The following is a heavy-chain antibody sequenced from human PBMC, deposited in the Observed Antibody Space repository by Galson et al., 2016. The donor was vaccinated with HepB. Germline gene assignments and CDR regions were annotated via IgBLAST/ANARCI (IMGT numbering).Heavy chain of an antibody. CDR1: GDSVSRNTAS. V-gene: IGHV6-1*01. CDR2: TYYRSKWIN. CDR3: TRDFDY. J-gene: IGHJ4*02. Sequence: CAISGDSVSRNTASWNWIRQSPSRGFEWLGRTYYRSKWINEYAVSVKSRITINPDTSENQFSLQLNSVTPEDTAVYYCTRDFDYWGQGTLVTVSS.